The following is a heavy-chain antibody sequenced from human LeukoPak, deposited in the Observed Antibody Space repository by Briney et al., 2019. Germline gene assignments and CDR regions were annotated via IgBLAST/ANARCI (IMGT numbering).Heavy chain of an antibody. CDR1: GYTFTGYY. J-gene: IGHJ4*02. Sequence: ASVKVSCKASGYTFTGYYMHWVRQAPAQGREGMGWINPNTDGKSNAKNFQGTVTMTSDTSITTAYMELSRLRSDDTAVYYCARDRIVLGLTMVRGVTYYWGQGTLVTVSS. D-gene: IGHD3-10*01. CDR2: INPNTDGK. V-gene: IGHV1-2*02. CDR3: ARDRIVLGLTMVRGVTYY.